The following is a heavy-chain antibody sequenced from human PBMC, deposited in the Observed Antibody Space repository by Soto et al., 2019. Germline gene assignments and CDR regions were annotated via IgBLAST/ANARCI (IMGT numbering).Heavy chain of an antibody. D-gene: IGHD3-16*01. V-gene: IGHV1-18*01. CDR2: ISPYSGNT. CDR1: GYIFVNYG. CDR3: AMVDNYVTTTPQDV. J-gene: IGHJ6*02. Sequence: QVQLVQSGDEVRKPGSSVKVSCKASGYIFVNYGIAWVRQAPGQGLEWMGWISPYSGNTHYASKVQGRLPMTTDPTTGTAYMDLGSLSSDDTAVYYCAMVDNYVTTTPQDVWGQGTTVTVSS.